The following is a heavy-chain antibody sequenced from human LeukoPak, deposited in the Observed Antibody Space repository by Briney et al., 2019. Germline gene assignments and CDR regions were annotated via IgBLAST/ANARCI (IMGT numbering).Heavy chain of an antibody. V-gene: IGHV3-23*01. CDR3: AKGMLTVVPAAAFDY. CDR1: GFTFSGYV. CDR2: ITASGDKT. J-gene: IGHJ4*02. Sequence: GGSLRLSCAGSGFTFSGYVMTWVRQAPGKGLEWVSAITASGDKTYYADSVKGRFTISRDNSKNTLYLQMNSLRAEDTAVYYCAKGMLTVVPAAAFDYWGQGTLVTVSS. D-gene: IGHD2-2*01.